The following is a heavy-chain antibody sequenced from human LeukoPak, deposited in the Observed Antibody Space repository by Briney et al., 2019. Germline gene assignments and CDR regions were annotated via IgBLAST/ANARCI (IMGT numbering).Heavy chain of an antibody. CDR3: AKGDCSGGSCQPRL. J-gene: IGHJ4*02. CDR1: GFTFDDYA. V-gene: IGHV3-9*01. Sequence: GGSLRLSCAASGFTFDDYAMHWVRQAPGKGLEGVSGISWNSGSIGYADSVKGRFTISRDNARNSLYLQMNSLRAEDTALYYCAKGDCSGGSCQPRLWGQGTLVTVSS. CDR2: ISWNSGSI. D-gene: IGHD2-15*01.